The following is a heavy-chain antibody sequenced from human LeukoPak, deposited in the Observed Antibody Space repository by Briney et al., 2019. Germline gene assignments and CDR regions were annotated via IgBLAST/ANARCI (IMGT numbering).Heavy chain of an antibody. J-gene: IGHJ4*02. CDR3: ARRHPYYYGSGTYSREV. CDR2: ISTSATT. V-gene: IGHV4-4*07. D-gene: IGHD3-10*01. CDR1: GGSIGNYY. Sequence: SDTLSLTCTASGGSIGNYYWNWIRQPAGKGLESIGRISTSATTNYHPSLKSRVTLSLDTSKDQFSLDLRSVTAADTAIYFCARRHPYYYGSGTYSREVWGQGTLVSVFS.